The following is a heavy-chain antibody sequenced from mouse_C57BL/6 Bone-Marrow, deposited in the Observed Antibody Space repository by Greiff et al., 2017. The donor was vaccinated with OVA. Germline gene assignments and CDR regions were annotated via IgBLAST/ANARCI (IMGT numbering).Heavy chain of an antibody. CDR3: ARTIDYDESAMDY. CDR2: IYPRDGST. V-gene: IGHV1-78*01. Sequence: VQLQQSDAELVKPGASVKISCKVSGYTFTDHTIHWMKQRPEQGLDWIGYIYPRDGSTKYNEKFKGKATLTADKSSSTAYMQLNSLTSEDSAVYFCARTIDYDESAMDYWGQGTSVTVSS. J-gene: IGHJ4*01. D-gene: IGHD2-4*01. CDR1: GYTFTDHT.